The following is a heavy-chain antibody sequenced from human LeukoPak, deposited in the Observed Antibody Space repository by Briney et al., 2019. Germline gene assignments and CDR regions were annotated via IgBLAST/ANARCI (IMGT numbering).Heavy chain of an antibody. CDR2: IDPSDSYT. CDR3: ARPRSGWYNWFDP. D-gene: IGHD6-19*01. Sequence: GESLKISCKGSGYSFTSYWISWVRQMPGKGLEWMGRIDPSDSYTNYSPSFQGHVTISAGKSISTAYLQWSSLKASDTAMYYCARPRSGWYNWFDPWGQGALVTVSS. V-gene: IGHV5-10-1*01. J-gene: IGHJ5*02. CDR1: GYSFTSYW.